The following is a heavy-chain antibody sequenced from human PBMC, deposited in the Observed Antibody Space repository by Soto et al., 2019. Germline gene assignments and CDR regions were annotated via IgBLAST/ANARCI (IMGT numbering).Heavy chain of an antibody. V-gene: IGHV4-30-4*01. CDR1: GGSISSGDYY. CDR2: IYYSGST. CDR3: ARGPVPSYYYYYGMDV. Sequence: QVQLQESGPGLVKPSQTLSLTCTVSGGSISSGDYYWSWIRQPPGKGLEWIGYIYYSGSTYYNPSLKSRVTISVATSKNHFSLKLSSVTAADTAVYYCARGPVPSYYYYYGMDVWGQGTTVTVSS. J-gene: IGHJ6*02.